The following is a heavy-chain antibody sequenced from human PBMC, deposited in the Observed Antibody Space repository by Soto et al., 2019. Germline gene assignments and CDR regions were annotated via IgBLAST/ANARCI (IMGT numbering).Heavy chain of an antibody. V-gene: IGHV3-15*01. CDR1: GFTFINAW. CDR2: IKSKTDGGTT. CDR3: TTDWNHDY. J-gene: IGHJ4*02. D-gene: IGHD1-1*01. Sequence: KPWGSLRLSCAASGFTFINAWISLVRPSPGKWLEWVVRIKSKTDGGTTDYAAPVKGRFTISRDDSKNTLYLQMNSLKTEDTAVYYCTTDWNHDYWGQGTLVTVSS.